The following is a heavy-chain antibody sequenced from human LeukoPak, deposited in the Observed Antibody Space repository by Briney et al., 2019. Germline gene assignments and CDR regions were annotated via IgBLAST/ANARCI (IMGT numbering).Heavy chain of an antibody. J-gene: IGHJ4*02. V-gene: IGHV3-21*01. CDR3: ARDRMQWELLLDY. CDR1: GFTFSSYS. D-gene: IGHD1-26*01. CDR2: ISSSSSYI. Sequence: PGGSLRLSCAASGFTFSSYSINWVRQAPGKGLEWVSSISSSSSYIYYADSVKGRFTISRDNAKNSLYLQMNSLRAEDTAVYYCARDRMQWELLLDYWGQGTLVTVSS.